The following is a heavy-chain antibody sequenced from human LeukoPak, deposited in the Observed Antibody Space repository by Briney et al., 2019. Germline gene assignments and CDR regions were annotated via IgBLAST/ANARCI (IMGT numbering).Heavy chain of an antibody. CDR1: GFTFNNYG. D-gene: IGHD2-2*01. V-gene: IGHV3-30*03. CDR2: ISYDGSNK. CDR3: AREGCSSTSCYVPVI. J-gene: IGHJ4*02. Sequence: GGSLRLSFAASGFTFNNYGMHWVRQAPGKGLGWGAVISYDGSNKYYADSVKGRFTISRDNSKNTLYLQMNSLRAEDTAVYYCAREGCSSTSCYVPVIWGQGTLVTVSS.